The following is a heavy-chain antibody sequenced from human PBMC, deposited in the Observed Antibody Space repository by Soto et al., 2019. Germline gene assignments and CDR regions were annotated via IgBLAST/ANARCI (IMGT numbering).Heavy chain of an antibody. D-gene: IGHD3-10*01. CDR1: GGSINSYF. CDR2: IYYSGST. Sequence: SETLSLTCTVSGGSINSYFWRWIRQSPGKGLEWIGHIYYSGSTSYSPSLKSRVSISVDTSKNQFSLEVHSVTAADTALYYCARAGTNMVPFDHWGQGTLVTVS. V-gene: IGHV4-59*01. J-gene: IGHJ4*02. CDR3: ARAGTNMVPFDH.